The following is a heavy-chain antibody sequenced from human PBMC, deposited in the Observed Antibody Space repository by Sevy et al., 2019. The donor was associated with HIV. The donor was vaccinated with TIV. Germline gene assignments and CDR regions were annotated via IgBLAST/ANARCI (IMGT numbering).Heavy chain of an antibody. V-gene: IGHV3-23*01. CDR3: AKMEGQLVSEYYFDY. CDR1: GFTFSDYA. J-gene: IGHJ4*02. Sequence: GGSLRLSCVASGFTFSDYAMSWVRQAPGKGLEWVSSLFGGGHGANYADSVKGRFIISGDNSMNTLSLQLNSLRAEVAAVYYCAKMEGQLVSEYYFDYWGQGILVTVSS. D-gene: IGHD6-13*01. CDR2: LFGGGHGA.